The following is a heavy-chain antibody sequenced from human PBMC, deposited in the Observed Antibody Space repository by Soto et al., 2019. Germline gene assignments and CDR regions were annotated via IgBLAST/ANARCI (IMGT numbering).Heavy chain of an antibody. V-gene: IGHV1-46*01. CDR2: INPSGGST. CDR3: ARDFWSVYEHNWFDP. J-gene: IGHJ5*02. D-gene: IGHD3-3*01. CDR1: GYTFTSYY. Sequence: GASVKVSCKASGYTFTSYYMHWVRQAPGQGLEWMGIINPSGGSTSYAQKFQGRVTMTRDTSTSTVYMELSSLRSEDTAVYYCARDFWSVYEHNWFDPWGQGTLVTVSS.